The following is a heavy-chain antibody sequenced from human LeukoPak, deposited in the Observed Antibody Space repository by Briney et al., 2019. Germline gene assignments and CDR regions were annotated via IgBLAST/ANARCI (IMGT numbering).Heavy chain of an antibody. CDR2: IIPIFGTA. D-gene: IGHD5-24*01. CDR1: GGTFSSYA. J-gene: IGHJ4*02. V-gene: IGHV1-69*05. Sequence: SVKVSCKASGGTFSSYAISWVRQAPGQGLEWMGGIIPIFGTANYAQKIQGRVTITTDESTSTAYMELSSLRSEDTAVYYCARDLGRDGHRGLDYWGQGTLVTVSS. CDR3: ARDLGRDGHRGLDY.